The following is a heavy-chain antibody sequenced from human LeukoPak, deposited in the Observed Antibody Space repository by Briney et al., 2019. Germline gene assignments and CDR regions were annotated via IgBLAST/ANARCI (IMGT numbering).Heavy chain of an antibody. CDR3: ARDPYSGNYGAYYYYYMDV. V-gene: IGHV3-21*06. CDR1: GFTFTSYN. D-gene: IGHD1-26*01. CDR2: ITSISSYI. Sequence: GGSLRLSCAASGFTFTSYNMNWVRQAPGKGLEWVSSITSISSYIYYADSVNGRFTISRDNAKNSLYLQMDSLRVEDTAVYYCARDPYSGNYGAYYYYYMDVWGKGTTVTISS. J-gene: IGHJ6*03.